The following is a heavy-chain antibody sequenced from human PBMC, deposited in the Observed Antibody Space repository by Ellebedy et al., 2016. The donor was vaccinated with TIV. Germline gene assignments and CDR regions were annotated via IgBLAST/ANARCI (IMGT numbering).Heavy chain of an antibody. CDR1: GYRFTGYY. D-gene: IGHD2-8*01. Sequence: ASVKVSXXTSGYRFTGYYLHWVRQAPGQGLEWMGWINPNNGDSDYAQKFQGWVSMTRDTSISTAYLELSRLRSDDTAVYYCARDGVLYGLTNWFDPWGQGTRVTVSS. V-gene: IGHV1-2*04. J-gene: IGHJ5*02. CDR3: ARDGVLYGLTNWFDP. CDR2: INPNNGDS.